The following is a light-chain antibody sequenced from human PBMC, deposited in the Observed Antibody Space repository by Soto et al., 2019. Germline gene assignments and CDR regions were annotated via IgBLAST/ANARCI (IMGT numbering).Light chain of an antibody. V-gene: IGLV1-44*01. J-gene: IGLJ2*01. CDR3: SSYAGSNNVV. Sequence: QSVLTLPPSASGTPGQRITISCSGSSSNIGKNSVSWYQQLPGTAPKLLIYSNDQRPSGVPDRFSGSKSGTSASLAITGLQAEDEADYYCSSYAGSNNVVFGGGTKLTVL. CDR2: SND. CDR1: SSNIGKNS.